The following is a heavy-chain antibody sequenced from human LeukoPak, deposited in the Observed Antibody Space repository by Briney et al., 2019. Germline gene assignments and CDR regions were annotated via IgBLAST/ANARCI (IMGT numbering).Heavy chain of an antibody. J-gene: IGHJ3*02. Sequence: PGGSLRLSCAASGFTFSSYAMSWVRQAPGKGLEWVSAISGSGGSTYYADSVKGRFTISRDNSKNTLYLQMNSLRAEDTAVYYCARPSLQLERQDAFDIWGQGTMVTVSS. CDR3: ARPSLQLERQDAFDI. CDR1: GFTFSSYA. CDR2: ISGSGGST. D-gene: IGHD1-1*01. V-gene: IGHV3-23*01.